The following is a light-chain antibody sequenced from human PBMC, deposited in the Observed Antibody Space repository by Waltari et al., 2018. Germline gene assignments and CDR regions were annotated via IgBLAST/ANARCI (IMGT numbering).Light chain of an antibody. V-gene: IGKV1-5*03. Sequence: DIQMTQSPSTLSASVGDRVTITCRASQSISSWLAWYQQKPGKAPKLLIYKASTLESGVPSRFSGSGSGTEFTLTSSSLQPDDFATYYCQQYHSYSLTFGGGTKVEIK. J-gene: IGKJ4*01. CDR2: KAS. CDR3: QQYHSYSLT. CDR1: QSISSW.